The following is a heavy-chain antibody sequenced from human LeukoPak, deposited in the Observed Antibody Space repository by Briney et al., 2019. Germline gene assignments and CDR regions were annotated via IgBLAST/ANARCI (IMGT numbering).Heavy chain of an antibody. CDR1: GGSLSNYQ. D-gene: IGHD4-11*01. V-gene: IGHV4-34*01. Sequence: SETLSLTCALYGGSLSNYQWTWIRQSPEKGLEWIGKINHVGSSNYNPSLKTRVPVSLEAPKNQFSLELRSVTAADTALYYCARGVSTPSDTGNYGGGYYYFDNWGQGILVTVSS. J-gene: IGHJ4*02. CDR3: ARGVSTPSDTGNYGGGYYYFDN. CDR2: INHVGSS.